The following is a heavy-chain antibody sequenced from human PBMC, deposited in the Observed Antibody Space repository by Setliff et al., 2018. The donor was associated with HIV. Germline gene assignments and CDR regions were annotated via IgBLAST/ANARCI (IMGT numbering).Heavy chain of an antibody. Sequence: TSETLSLTCTVSGGSISSGSYYWSWIRQPAGKGLEWIGRTYTSGSTNYNPSLKSRVTISVDTSKNQFSLKLSFVTAADTAVYYCARDCGGDCFSGVAGPNYYYGMDVWGQGTTVTVSS. CDR3: ARDCGGDCFSGVAGPNYYYGMDV. D-gene: IGHD2-21*02. J-gene: IGHJ6*02. CDR2: TYTSGST. V-gene: IGHV4-61*02. CDR1: GGSISSGSYY.